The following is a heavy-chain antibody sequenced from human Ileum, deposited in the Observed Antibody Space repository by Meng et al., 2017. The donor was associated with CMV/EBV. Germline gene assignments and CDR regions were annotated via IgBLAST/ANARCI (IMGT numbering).Heavy chain of an antibody. D-gene: IGHD3/OR15-3a*01. J-gene: IGHJ4*02. CDR3: VRDNRFLDLLSERCEGSWPCNYFDR. Sequence: SETLSPTCTGSGDSTKRSPDFWGWVRQPPGKGLEWIGSLYYSGITYSNPSLKSRVTMSADASKNQFSLRLSSVTVADTALYYCVRDNRFLDLLSERCEGSWPCNYFDRWGQGTLVTVSS. V-gene: IGHV4-39*07. CDR2: LYYSGIT. CDR1: GDSTKRSPDF.